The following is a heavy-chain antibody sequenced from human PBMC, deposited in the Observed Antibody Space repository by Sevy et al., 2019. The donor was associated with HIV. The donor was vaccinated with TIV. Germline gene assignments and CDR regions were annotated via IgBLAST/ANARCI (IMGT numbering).Heavy chain of an antibody. D-gene: IGHD3-10*01. J-gene: IGHJ3*02. Sequence: GGSLRLSCAASGFTFSSYVMHWVRQAPGKGLEWVSGISAGGGRTYHADSVKGRFTMSGDKSKNTLYLQMNSLTAEDTAVYYCASLLTEDPFDIWGQGTMVTVSS. CDR2: ISAGGGRT. CDR1: GFTFSSYV. V-gene: IGHV3-23*01. CDR3: ASLLTEDPFDI.